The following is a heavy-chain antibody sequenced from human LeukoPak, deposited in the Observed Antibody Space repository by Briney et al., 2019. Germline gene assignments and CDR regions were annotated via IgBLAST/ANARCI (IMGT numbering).Heavy chain of an antibody. D-gene: IGHD6-19*01. CDR2: ISDSGGST. J-gene: IGHJ4*02. Sequence: GGSLRLSCAASGFTFSDYYMSWIRQAPGKGLEWVSGISDSGGSTYYADSVKGRFTISRDNSKNTLYLQMNSLRAEDTAVYYCAKHKQWLVLDFEYWGQGTLVTVSS. V-gene: IGHV3-23*01. CDR1: GFTFSDYY. CDR3: AKHKQWLVLDFEY.